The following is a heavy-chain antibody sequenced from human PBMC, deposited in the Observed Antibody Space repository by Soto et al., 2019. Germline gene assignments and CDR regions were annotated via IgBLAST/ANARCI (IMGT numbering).Heavy chain of an antibody. D-gene: IGHD6-13*01. Sequence: PGGPMRLSCTASGLNISSYAMSWVRQAPGKGLEWVSAISGSGGSTYYADSVKGRFTISRDNSKNTLYLQMNSLRAEDTAVYYCAKDAHWYLYWGQGTLVTVSS. CDR1: GLNISSYA. CDR2: ISGSGGST. J-gene: IGHJ4*02. CDR3: AKDAHWYLY. V-gene: IGHV3-23*01.